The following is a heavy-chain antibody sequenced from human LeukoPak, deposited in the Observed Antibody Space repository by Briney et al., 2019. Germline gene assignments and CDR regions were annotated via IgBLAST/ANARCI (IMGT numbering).Heavy chain of an antibody. V-gene: IGHV3-21*01. J-gene: IGHJ4*02. CDR3: ARSGGGPCDY. CDR2: ISSSSSYI. CDR1: GFTFSSYS. D-gene: IGHD3-10*01. Sequence: PGGSLRLSCAASGFTFSSYSMNWVRQAPEKGLEWVSAISSSSSYIYYADSVKGRFTISRDSAKNSLYLQMNSLRAEDTAVYYCARSGGGPCDYWGQGTLVTVSS.